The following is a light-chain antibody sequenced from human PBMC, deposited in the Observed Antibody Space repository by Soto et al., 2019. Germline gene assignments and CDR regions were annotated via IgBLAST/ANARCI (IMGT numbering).Light chain of an antibody. Sequence: EIVLTQSPGTLSLSPGESVTLSCRASQSVSSLYLAWYQQKPGQAPRLLIYATSSRATGIPDRFIGSGSGTDFTLTIGSLELEDFAVYYCQQYGNSPRYSFGQGTRLEIK. CDR1: QSVSSLY. CDR3: QQYGNSPRYS. J-gene: IGKJ2*03. CDR2: ATS. V-gene: IGKV3-20*01.